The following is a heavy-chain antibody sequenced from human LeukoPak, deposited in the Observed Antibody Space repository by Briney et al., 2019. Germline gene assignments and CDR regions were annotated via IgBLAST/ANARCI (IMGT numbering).Heavy chain of an antibody. CDR3: AKGGHYSFFDY. V-gene: IGHV3-23*01. CDR1: GLIFRNYA. D-gene: IGHD4-11*01. J-gene: IGHJ4*02. Sequence: PGGSLRLSCTASGLIFRNYAMTWVRQAPRKRLEWVSTISGDGTETFYADSVKGRFTISRDNSKNTHYLQMSSLRAEDTGIYYCAKGGHYSFFDYWGQGTLVTVSS. CDR2: ISGDGTET.